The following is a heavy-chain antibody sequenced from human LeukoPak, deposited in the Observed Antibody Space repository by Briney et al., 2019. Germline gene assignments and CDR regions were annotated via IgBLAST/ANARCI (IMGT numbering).Heavy chain of an antibody. CDR1: GFTFSDYY. D-gene: IGHD1-26*01. Sequence: GGSLRLSCAASGFTFSDYYMSWIRQAPGKGLEWVSSISSSSSYIYYADSVKGRFTISRDNAKNSLYLQMNSLRAEDTAVYYCATESGSYSGTCFDYWGQGTLVTVSS. J-gene: IGHJ4*02. V-gene: IGHV3-11*06. CDR2: ISSSSSYI. CDR3: ATESGSYSGTCFDY.